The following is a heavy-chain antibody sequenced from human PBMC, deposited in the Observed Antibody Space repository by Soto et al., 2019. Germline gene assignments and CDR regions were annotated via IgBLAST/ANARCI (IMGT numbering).Heavy chain of an antibody. CDR1: GFSLSGNGVG. CDR2: IYWAGDL. CDR3: AHGCVQLLSTFHYFDS. D-gene: IGHD4-4*01. Sequence: SGPTLVNPTQTLTLTCNFSGFSLSGNGVGVGWIRQPPGKALEWLALIYWAGDLRYSPALKSRLTITQDPSKDQVVLTMTNMDPTDSGTYYCAHGCVQLLSTFHYFDSWGQGIRVTVSS. V-gene: IGHV2-5*02. J-gene: IGHJ4*02.